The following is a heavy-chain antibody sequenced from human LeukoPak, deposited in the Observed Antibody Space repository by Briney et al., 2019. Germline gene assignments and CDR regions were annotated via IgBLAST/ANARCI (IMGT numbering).Heavy chain of an antibody. D-gene: IGHD5-18*01. CDR2: IYYSKNT. V-gene: IGHV4-39*01. Sequence: SETLSLTCTGSGGSISSSSAYWGWPRQPPGKELEWVGSIYYSKNTYYNPSLKSRVTISADTSKNQFSLTLGSVSATDTAVYYCVSPRGFSYGYFDYWGQGTLVTVSS. CDR3: VSPRGFSYGYFDY. J-gene: IGHJ4*02. CDR1: GGSISSSSAY.